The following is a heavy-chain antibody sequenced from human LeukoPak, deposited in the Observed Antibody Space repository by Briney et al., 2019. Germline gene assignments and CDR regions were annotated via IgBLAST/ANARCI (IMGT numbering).Heavy chain of an antibody. CDR1: GFTFSDYY. D-gene: IGHD3-3*01. CDR2: ISSSGSTI. V-gene: IGHV3-11*01. CDR3: ARSTSYDFWSGEPFDY. Sequence: GSLRLSCAAYGFTFSDYYMSWIRQAPGKGLEWVSYISSSGSTIYYADSVKGRFTISRDNAKNSLYLQMNSLRAEDTAVYYCARSTSYDFWSGEPFDYWGQGTLVTVSS. J-gene: IGHJ4*02.